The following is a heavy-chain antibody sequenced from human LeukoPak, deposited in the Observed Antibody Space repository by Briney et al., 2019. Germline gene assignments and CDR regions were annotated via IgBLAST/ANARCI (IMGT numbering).Heavy chain of an antibody. D-gene: IGHD3-22*01. J-gene: IGHJ4*02. Sequence: ASVKVSCKASGYTFTGYYMHWMRQAPGQGLEWMGWINPNSGGTNYAQKFQGRVTMTRDTSISTAYMELSRLRSDDTAVYHCARGAAYTYYYDSSGYYRHFDYWGQGTLVTVSS. CDR2: INPNSGGT. V-gene: IGHV1-2*02. CDR3: ARGAAYTYYYDSSGYYRHFDY. CDR1: GYTFTGYY.